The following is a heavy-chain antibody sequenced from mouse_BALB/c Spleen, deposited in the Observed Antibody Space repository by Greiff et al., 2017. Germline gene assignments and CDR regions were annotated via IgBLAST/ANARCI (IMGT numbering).Heavy chain of an antibody. CDR1: GFTFSSYT. CDR3: ARRSLYAMDY. CDR2: ISNGGGST. Sequence: EVKVVESGGGLVQPGGSLKLSCAASGFTFSSYTMSWVRQTPEKGLEWVAYISNGGGSTYYPDTVKGRFTISRDNAKNTLYLQMSSLKSEDTAMYYCARRSLYAMDYWGQGTSVTVSS. J-gene: IGHJ4*01. V-gene: IGHV5-12-2*01.